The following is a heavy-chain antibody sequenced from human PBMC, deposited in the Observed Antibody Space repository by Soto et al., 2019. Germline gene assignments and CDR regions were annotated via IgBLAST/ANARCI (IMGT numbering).Heavy chain of an antibody. CDR1: GYTFTSYA. CDR3: HRTLVGATPADY. D-gene: IGHD1-26*01. J-gene: IGHJ4*02. CDR2: INAGNGNT. Sequence: ASVKVSCKASGYTFTSYAMHWVRQAPGQRLEWMGWINAGNGNTKYSQKFQGRVTITRDTSASTAYMEPSSLRTEDTAVYYFHRTLVGATPADYWGQGPLVTVSS. V-gene: IGHV1-3*01.